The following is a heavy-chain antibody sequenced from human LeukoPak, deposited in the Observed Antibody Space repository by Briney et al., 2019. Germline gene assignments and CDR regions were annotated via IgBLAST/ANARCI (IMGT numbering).Heavy chain of an antibody. Sequence: GGSLRLSCAASGFTFSSYGMHWVRHAPGKGLEWVAVVSYEGSNKYYADSVKGRFTISRDNAKNSLYLQMNSLRAEDTAVYYCALGYDILTGRFDYWGQGTLVTVSS. CDR1: GFTFSSYG. CDR2: VSYEGSNK. V-gene: IGHV3-30-3*01. J-gene: IGHJ4*02. CDR3: ALGYDILTGRFDY. D-gene: IGHD3-9*01.